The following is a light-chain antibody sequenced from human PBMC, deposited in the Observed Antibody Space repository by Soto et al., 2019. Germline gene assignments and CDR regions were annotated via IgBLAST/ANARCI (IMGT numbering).Light chain of an antibody. CDR3: SSRL. V-gene: IGLV2-23*02. CDR1: SSDPATYNL. Sequence: QSALTQPAAVSGSPGQSITISCTGTSSDPATYNLVSWYQQRPDKAPQLIIYEVAKRPSGVPARFSVSQSGDTASLTISGLQAEDEADYYCSSRLFGGGTQLTV. CDR2: EVA. J-gene: IGLJ2*01.